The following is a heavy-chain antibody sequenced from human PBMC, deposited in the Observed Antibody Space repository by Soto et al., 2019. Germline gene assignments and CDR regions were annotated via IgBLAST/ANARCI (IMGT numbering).Heavy chain of an antibody. Sequence: ILSLTCTVSGGSISSGGCYWSWIRQHPGKGLEWIGYIYYSGSTYYNPSLKSRVTISVDTSKNQFSLKLSSVTAADTAVYYCASGSTVVTLSAFDYWGQGTLVTVSS. V-gene: IGHV4-31*03. CDR1: GGSISSGGCY. J-gene: IGHJ4*02. CDR3: ASGSTVVTLSAFDY. D-gene: IGHD4-17*01. CDR2: IYYSGST.